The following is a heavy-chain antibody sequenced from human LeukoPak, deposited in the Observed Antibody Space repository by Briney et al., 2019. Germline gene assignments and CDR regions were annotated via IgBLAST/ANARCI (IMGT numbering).Heavy chain of an antibody. D-gene: IGHD3-22*01. Sequence: PGGSLRLSCAASGFTFSSYGMHWVRQAPGKGLEWVAFIRYDGSNKYYADSVKGRFTISRDNSKNTLYLQMNSLRAEDTAVYYCAKDRSRDYYDSSCFSFDYWGQGTLVTVSS. CDR1: GFTFSSYG. V-gene: IGHV3-30*02. CDR2: IRYDGSNK. J-gene: IGHJ4*02. CDR3: AKDRSRDYYDSSCFSFDY.